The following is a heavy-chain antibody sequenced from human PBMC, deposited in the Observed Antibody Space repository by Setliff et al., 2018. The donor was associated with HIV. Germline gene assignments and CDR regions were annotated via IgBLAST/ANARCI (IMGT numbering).Heavy chain of an antibody. V-gene: IGHV4-61*08. Sequence: SETLSLTCTVSGDSISSDAYYWSWIRQPPGKGLEWIGYIFYSGTTSYNPSLKSRVTISVDTSKNQFSLKLRSVTAADTAVYYCVRAEYSSSSDWFAPWGQGALVTVSS. CDR2: IFYSGTT. J-gene: IGHJ5*02. CDR3: VRAEYSSSSDWFAP. CDR1: GDSISSDAYY. D-gene: IGHD6-6*01.